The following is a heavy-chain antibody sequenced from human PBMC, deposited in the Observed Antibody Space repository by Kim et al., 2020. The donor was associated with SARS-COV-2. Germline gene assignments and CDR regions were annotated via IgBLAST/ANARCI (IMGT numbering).Heavy chain of an antibody. CDR1: GFTFDDYA. D-gene: IGHD3-22*01. CDR3: AKVGYDSSGYTYFQH. J-gene: IGHJ1*01. CDR2: ISWNSGSI. Sequence: GGSLRLSCAASGFTFDDYAMHWVRQAPGKGLEWVSGISWNSGSIGYADSVKGRFTISRDNAKNSLYLQMNSLRAEDTGLYYCAKVGYDSSGYTYFQHWGQGTLVTVSS. V-gene: IGHV3-9*01.